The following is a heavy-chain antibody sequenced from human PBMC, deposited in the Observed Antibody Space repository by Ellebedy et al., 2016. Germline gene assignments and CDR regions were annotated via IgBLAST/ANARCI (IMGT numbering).Heavy chain of an antibody. CDR2: ISGSGGST. Sequence: GGSLRLXXAASGFTFNNYAMSLVRQAPGKGLEWVSGISGSGGSTYYADSVKGRFTISRDNSKNTLYLQMNSLRAEDTAVYYCAKDPLLRDRFLDPYNWYFDLWGRGTLVTVSS. V-gene: IGHV3-23*01. CDR3: AKDPLLRDRFLDPYNWYFDL. D-gene: IGHD3-3*01. CDR1: GFTFNNYA. J-gene: IGHJ2*01.